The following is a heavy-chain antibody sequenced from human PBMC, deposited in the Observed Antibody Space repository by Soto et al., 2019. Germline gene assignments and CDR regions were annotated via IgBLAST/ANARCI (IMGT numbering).Heavy chain of an antibody. V-gene: IGHV3-30-3*01. CDR3: ARGIVSSGTRYFDL. Sequence: QVQLVESGGGVVQPGRSLRLSCAASGFTFSSYAMHWVRQAPGKGLEWVAVISYDGSNKYYADSVKGRFTISRDNSKNTLYLQMNSLRAEVTAVYYCARGIVSSGTRYFDLWGRGTLVTVSS. CDR2: ISYDGSNK. J-gene: IGHJ2*01. D-gene: IGHD3-22*01. CDR1: GFTFSSYA.